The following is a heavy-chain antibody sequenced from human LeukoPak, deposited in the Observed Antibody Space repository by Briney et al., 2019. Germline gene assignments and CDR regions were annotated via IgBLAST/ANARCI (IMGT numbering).Heavy chain of an antibody. CDR2: IYSGGST. CDR1: GFTVSSNY. J-gene: IGHJ4*02. V-gene: IGHV3-53*01. Sequence: GGSLRLSCAASGFTVSSNYMSWVRQAPGKGLEWVSVIYSGGSTYYADSVKGRFTISRDNSKNTLYLQMNSLRAEDTAVYYCAKHDYSNYFDYWGQGTLVTVSS. D-gene: IGHD4-11*01. CDR3: AKHDYSNYFDY.